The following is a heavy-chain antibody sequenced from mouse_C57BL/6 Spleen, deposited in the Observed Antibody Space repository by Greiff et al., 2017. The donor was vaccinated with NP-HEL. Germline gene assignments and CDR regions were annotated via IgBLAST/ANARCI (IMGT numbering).Heavy chain of an antibody. D-gene: IGHD3-2*02. V-gene: IGHV1-53*01. CDR3: ARWGAQATGFAY. J-gene: IGHJ3*01. CDR1: GYTFTSYW. CDR2: INPSNGGT. Sequence: QVHVKQPGTELVKPGASVKLSCKASGYTFTSYWMHWVKQRPGQGLEWIGNINPSNGGTNYNEKFKSKATLTVDKSSSTAYMQLSSLTSEDSAVYYCARWGAQATGFAYWGQGTLVTVSA.